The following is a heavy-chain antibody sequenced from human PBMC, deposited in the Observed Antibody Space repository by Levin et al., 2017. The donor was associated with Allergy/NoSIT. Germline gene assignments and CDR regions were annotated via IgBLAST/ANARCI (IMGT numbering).Heavy chain of an antibody. J-gene: IGHJ6*03. Sequence: PGHGLEWMGWINTNTGNPTYAQGFTGRFVFSLDTSVSTAYLQISSLKAEDTAVYYCARELGVQASSPYSSRGLDGYYYYMDVWGKGTTVTVSS. CDR3: ARELGVQASSPYSSRGLDGYYYYMDV. V-gene: IGHV7-4-1*02. CDR2: INTNTGNP. D-gene: IGHD6-13*01.